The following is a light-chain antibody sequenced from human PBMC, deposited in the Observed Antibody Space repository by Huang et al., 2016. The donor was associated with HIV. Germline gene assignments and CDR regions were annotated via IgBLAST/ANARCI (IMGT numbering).Light chain of an antibody. J-gene: IGKJ2*01. CDR3: HQYNVWPPNT. CDR2: GAA. Sequence: EIVMTQSPATLSVSPGERATLSCRASQSVSRNLAWYQQKPGQAPRLLIHGAASRATGIPARFSGSGSGTEFTLTISSLQSEDFAVYYCHQYNVWPPNTFGQGTKLEIK. CDR1: QSVSRN. V-gene: IGKV3-15*01.